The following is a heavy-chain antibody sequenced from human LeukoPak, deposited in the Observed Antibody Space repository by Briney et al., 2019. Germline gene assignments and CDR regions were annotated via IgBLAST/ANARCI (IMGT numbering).Heavy chain of an antibody. V-gene: IGHV1-69*01. CDR3: ARDGGIRYFDWILSCWFDP. CDR1: GGTFSSYA. CDR2: IIPIFDTA. J-gene: IGHJ5*02. Sequence: GSSVKVSCMASGGTFSSYAISWVRQAPGQGLEWMGGIIPIFDTANYAQKFQGRVTITADESTSTAYMELSSLRSEDTALYYCARDGGIRYFDWILSCWFDPWGQGTLVTVSS. D-gene: IGHD3-9*01.